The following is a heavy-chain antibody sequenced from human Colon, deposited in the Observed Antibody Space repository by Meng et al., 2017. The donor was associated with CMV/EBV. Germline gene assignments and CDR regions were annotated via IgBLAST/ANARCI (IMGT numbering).Heavy chain of an antibody. J-gene: IGHJ3*01. CDR1: GFTFRRAW. D-gene: IGHD1-1*01. CDR3: TTDRGTEGSNWRRSALEV. CDR2: ISGTPNGGTT. V-gene: IGHV3-15*05. Sequence: GESLKISCVGSGFTFRRAWMTWVRQTPGKGLELLGRISGTPNGGTTEYAAPVKGRFTISRDDSKNTFYLQMNNLKSEDTATYYCTTDRGTEGSNWRRSALEVWGQGTVVTVSS.